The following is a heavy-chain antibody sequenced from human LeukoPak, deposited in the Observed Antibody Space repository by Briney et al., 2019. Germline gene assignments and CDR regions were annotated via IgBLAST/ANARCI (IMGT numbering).Heavy chain of an antibody. CDR3: ARDRWSSSWYLGFDY. D-gene: IGHD6-13*01. V-gene: IGHV3-48*01. Sequence: GSLRLSCAASGFTFSSYSMNWVSQAPGKGLEWVSYISSSSSTIYYADSVKGRFTISRDNAKNSLYLQMNTLRAEDTAVYYCARDRWSSSWYLGFDYWGQGNLVTVSS. J-gene: IGHJ4*02. CDR2: ISSSSSTI. CDR1: GFTFSSYS.